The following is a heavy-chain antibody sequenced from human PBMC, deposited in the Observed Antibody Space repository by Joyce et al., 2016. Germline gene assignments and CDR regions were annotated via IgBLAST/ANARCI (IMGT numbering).Heavy chain of an antibody. J-gene: IGHJ6*02. CDR1: DDSFNSYA. CDR2: ISAHDGDA. D-gene: IGHD3-3*01. V-gene: IGHV1-18*01. Sequence: QVQLVQSGGEVKKPGASVKVSCKASDDSFNSYAVNWVRQAPGQGLEWMGWISAHDGDANYAQYFQGRVTMTTDAATRTAYMELRNLKFDDTAVYYCARGKKLRFRGWLMSYAMDVWGQGTTVTVSS. CDR3: ARGKKLRFRGWLMSYAMDV.